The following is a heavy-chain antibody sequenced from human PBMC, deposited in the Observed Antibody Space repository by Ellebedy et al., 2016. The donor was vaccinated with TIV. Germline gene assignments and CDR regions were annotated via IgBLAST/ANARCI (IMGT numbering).Heavy chain of an antibody. CDR1: GYTFTAYY. D-gene: IGHD6-25*01. CDR3: ARVRRGSSGLDV. Sequence: ASVKVSCKASGYTFTAYYMHWVRQAPGQGREWMGWINPDSGGTNFAQKFQGRVTVPRDTSVNTAYMELSRLESDDPAVYYCARVRRGSSGLDVWGQGPTVTVS. V-gene: IGHV1-2*02. J-gene: IGHJ6*02. CDR2: INPDSGGT.